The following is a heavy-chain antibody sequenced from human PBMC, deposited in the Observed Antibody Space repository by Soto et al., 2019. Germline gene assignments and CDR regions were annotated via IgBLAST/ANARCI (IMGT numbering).Heavy chain of an antibody. CDR3: AKAASKLGSWYFDL. Sequence: QVQLVESGGGVVQPGRSLRLSSAASGFTFSHYGMHWVRQAPGKGLEWVAFTSYAGSNTYYTDSVKGRFTISRDNSKNTLYLQVNSLRAEYTAMYDCAKAASKLGSWYFDLWGRGTLVTVSS. D-gene: IGHD7-27*01. J-gene: IGHJ2*01. CDR1: GFTFSHYG. V-gene: IGHV3-30*18. CDR2: TSYAGSNT.